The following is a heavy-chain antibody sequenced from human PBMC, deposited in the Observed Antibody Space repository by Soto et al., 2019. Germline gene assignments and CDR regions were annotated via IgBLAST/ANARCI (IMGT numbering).Heavy chain of an antibody. V-gene: IGHV1-69*13. CDR1: GGSITSYA. Sequence: ASVKVSCKASGGSITSYAVSWVRQAPGQGLEWMGGIISMFGTTHYAQKFQGRVTITADESTSTAYMELSSLRSEDTAVYYCARDDSSADGRWFDPWGQGTLVTVSS. J-gene: IGHJ5*02. D-gene: IGHD3-22*01. CDR2: IISMFGTT. CDR3: ARDDSSADGRWFDP.